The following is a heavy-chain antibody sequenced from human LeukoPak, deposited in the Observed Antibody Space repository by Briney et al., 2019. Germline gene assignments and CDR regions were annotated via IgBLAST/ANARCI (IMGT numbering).Heavy chain of an antibody. J-gene: IGHJ3*02. CDR1: GGSISRDY. CDR3: ARDPRIAAAGTGVFDI. D-gene: IGHD6-13*01. V-gene: IGHV4-59*01. Sequence: SETLSLTCTVSGGSISRDYWSRIRQPPGKGLEWIRYIYYTGSTNYNPSLKSRVTISVDTSKNQFSLKLSSVTAADTAVYYCARDPRIAAAGTGVFDIWGQGTMVTVSS. CDR2: IYYTGST.